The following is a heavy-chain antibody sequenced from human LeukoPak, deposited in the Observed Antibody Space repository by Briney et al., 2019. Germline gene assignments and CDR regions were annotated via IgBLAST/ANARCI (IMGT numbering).Heavy chain of an antibody. V-gene: IGHV3-74*01. CDR1: GFTFSSYW. J-gene: IGHJ5*02. D-gene: IGHD3-10*02. Sequence: HPGGSLRLSCAASGFTFSSYWMHWVRQAPGKGLVWVSRINSDGSSTSYADSVRGRFTISRDDAKNSLFLQMNGLRSDDTAVYYCTRENYVPDSWGQGTLVTVSS. CDR3: TRENYVPDS. CDR2: INSDGSST.